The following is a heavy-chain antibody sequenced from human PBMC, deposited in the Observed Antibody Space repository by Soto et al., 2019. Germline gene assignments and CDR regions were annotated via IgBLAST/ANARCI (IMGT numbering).Heavy chain of an antibody. CDR1: GFTFSSYG. J-gene: IGHJ4*02. CDR2: IWYDGSNK. CDR3: ARDHLPSSRFDPFDY. V-gene: IGHV3-33*01. Sequence: GGSLRLSCAASGFTFSSYGMHWVRQAPGKGLEWVAVIWYDGSNKYYADSVKGRFTISRDNSKNTLYLQMNSLRAEDTAVYYCARDHLPSSRFDPFDYWGQGTLVTVSS. D-gene: IGHD6-13*01.